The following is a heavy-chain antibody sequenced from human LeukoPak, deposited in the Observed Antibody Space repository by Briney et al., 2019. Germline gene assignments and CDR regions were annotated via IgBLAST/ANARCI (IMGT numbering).Heavy chain of an antibody. Sequence: PGGSLRLSCAASGFTFSSYSMNWVRQAPGKGLEWVSSISSSSSYIYYADSVKGRFTISRDNAKNSLYLQLNSLRAEDTAVYYCSIRGITPTVAFDIWGQGTMVTVSS. CDR1: GFTFSSYS. CDR3: SIRGITPTVAFDI. D-gene: IGHD3-10*01. CDR2: ISSSSSYI. J-gene: IGHJ3*02. V-gene: IGHV3-21*04.